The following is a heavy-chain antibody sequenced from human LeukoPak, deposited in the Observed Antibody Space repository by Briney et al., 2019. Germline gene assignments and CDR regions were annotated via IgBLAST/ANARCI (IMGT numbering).Heavy chain of an antibody. CDR1: GFTFSSYA. V-gene: IGHV3-23*01. Sequence: GGSLRLSCAASGFTFSSYAMSWVRQAPGKGLEWVSAISGRGGTTYYADSVKGRFTISRDNSMNTPYLQMNSLRAEDTAIYYCAKRGPIYSASPGNYFDYWGQGTLVTVSS. CDR3: AKRGPIYSASPGNYFDY. J-gene: IGHJ4*02. CDR2: ISGRGGTT. D-gene: IGHD3-10*01.